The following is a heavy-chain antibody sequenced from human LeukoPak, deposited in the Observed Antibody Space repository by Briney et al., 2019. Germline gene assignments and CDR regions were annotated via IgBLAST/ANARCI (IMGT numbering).Heavy chain of an antibody. CDR2: ISSSSSYI. V-gene: IGHV3-21*04. J-gene: IGHJ1*01. CDR3: AKRIATAGIQYFLH. D-gene: IGHD6-13*01. CDR1: GFTFSSYS. Sequence: PGGSLRLSCAASGFTFSSYSMNWVRQAPGKGLEWVSSISSSSSYIYYADSVKGRFTISRDNAKNSLYLQANSLRAEDTAVYYCAKRIATAGIQYFLHWGQGALVTVSS.